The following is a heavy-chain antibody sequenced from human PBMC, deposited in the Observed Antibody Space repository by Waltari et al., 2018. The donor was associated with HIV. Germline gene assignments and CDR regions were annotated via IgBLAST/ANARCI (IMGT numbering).Heavy chain of an antibody. CDR3: ATNSGSYRQGWFDP. CDR2: VIYDGSNE. D-gene: IGHD1-26*01. CDR1: GFSFSDYA. J-gene: IGHJ5*02. Sequence: QVQLVESGGGVVPPGTSLTLSCAASGFSFSDYAMRWFRQPPGKGLEWVASVIYDGSNEDYADSVTGRFTVSRDNSKNTLYLQMDSLRPEDTAVYYCATNSGSYRQGWFDPWGQGTQVTVSS. V-gene: IGHV3-30*01.